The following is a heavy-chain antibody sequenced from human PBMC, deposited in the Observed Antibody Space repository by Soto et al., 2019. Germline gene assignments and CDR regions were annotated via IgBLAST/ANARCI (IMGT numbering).Heavy chain of an antibody. J-gene: IGHJ5*02. V-gene: IGHV4-30-4*01. CDR3: VRDQWNSGGFSGFDP. Sequence: QVQMQESGPGLVEPSQTLSLTCSVSGAPINRGDYFWSWIRQPPGQALEWLGNIFHSVSTYYNPSLKSRLNILVATSKNQISLRLTSVTVADTAVYFCVRDQWNSGGFSGFDPWGQGTLVTVSS. CDR1: GAPINRGDYF. D-gene: IGHD1-7*01. CDR2: IFHSVST.